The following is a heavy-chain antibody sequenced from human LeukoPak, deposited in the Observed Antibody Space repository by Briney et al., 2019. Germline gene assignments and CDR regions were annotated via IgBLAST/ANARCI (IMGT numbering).Heavy chain of an antibody. CDR1: GYTFTGYY. CDR3: ARDTILGMATNHDAFDI. J-gene: IGHJ3*02. D-gene: IGHD5-24*01. V-gene: IGHV1-46*01. CDR2: INPSGGST. Sequence: GASVKVSCKASGYTFTGYYMHWVRQAPGQGLEWMGIINPSGGSTSYPQKFQGRVTMTRDMSTSTVYMELSSLRSEDTAVYYCARDTILGMATNHDAFDIWGQGTMVTVSS.